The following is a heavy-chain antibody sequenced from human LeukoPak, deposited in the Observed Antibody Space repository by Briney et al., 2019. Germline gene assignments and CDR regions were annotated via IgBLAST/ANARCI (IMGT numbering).Heavy chain of an antibody. Sequence: GGSLRLSCAASGFTFRNYGMHWVRQAPGKGLEWVAVISYDGSNKYYADSVKGRFTISRDNSKNTLYLQMNSLRAEDTAVYYCARDCIVVVVAATLPDYWGQGTLVTVSS. CDR2: ISYDGSNK. CDR3: ARDCIVVVVAATLPDY. CDR1: GFTFRNYG. V-gene: IGHV3-30*03. J-gene: IGHJ4*02. D-gene: IGHD2-15*01.